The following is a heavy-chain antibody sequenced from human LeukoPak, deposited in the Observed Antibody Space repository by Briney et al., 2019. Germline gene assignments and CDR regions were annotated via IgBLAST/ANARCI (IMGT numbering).Heavy chain of an antibody. CDR3: ARDFFRGSSGSGY. D-gene: IGHD6-19*01. CDR2: ISSSGATI. J-gene: IGHJ4*02. Sequence: GGSLRLSCAVSGFTFSSYEMNWVRQAPGKGLEWVSYISSSGATIYYADSVKGRFTISRDNAKNSLYLQMNSLRAEDTAVYYCARDFFRGSSGSGYWGQGTLVTVSS. CDR1: GFTFSSYE. V-gene: IGHV3-48*03.